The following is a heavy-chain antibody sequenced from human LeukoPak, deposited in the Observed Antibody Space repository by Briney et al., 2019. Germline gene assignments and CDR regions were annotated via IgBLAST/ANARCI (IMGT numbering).Heavy chain of an antibody. D-gene: IGHD2-15*01. CDR1: GGSFSGYY. CDR2: IYYSGST. V-gene: IGHV4-39*01. J-gene: IGHJ4*02. Sequence: SETLSLTCAVYGGSFSGYYWAWIHQPPGKGLEWIGSIYYSGSTYYNPSLKSRVTISIDMSKNQFSLKLSSVTATDTAVYYCARLVCGGGSCPAEFDYWGQGTLVTVSS. CDR3: ARLVCGGGSCPAEFDY.